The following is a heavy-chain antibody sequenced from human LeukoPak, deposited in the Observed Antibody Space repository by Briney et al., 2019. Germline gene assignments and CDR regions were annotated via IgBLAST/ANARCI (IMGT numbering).Heavy chain of an antibody. CDR3: ARGTFFDP. J-gene: IGHJ5*02. D-gene: IGHD2-2*01. Sequence: ASVKVSCKASGYTFTGYYMHWVRQAPGQGLEWMGWINPNSGGTNYAQKFQGRVTMTRDTSISTAYLQWSSLKASDSAMYYCARGTFFDPWGQGTLVTVSS. CDR2: INPNSGGT. V-gene: IGHV1-2*02. CDR1: GYTFTGYY.